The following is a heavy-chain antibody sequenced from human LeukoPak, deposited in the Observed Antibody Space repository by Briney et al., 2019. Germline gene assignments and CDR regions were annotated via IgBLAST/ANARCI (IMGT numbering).Heavy chain of an antibody. CDR1: GDSINNFA. CDR2: IIPVSSNA. Sequence: GASVKVSCKASGDSINNFAFTWVRQAPGQGLEWMGGIIPVSSNANAARRVTVTADKSTNTVYMELTYLTSEDTAVYYCASQTQFVQWLFIPHYMDVWGKGTTVTVS. V-gene: IGHV1-69*06. CDR3: ASQTQFVQWLFIPHYMDV. D-gene: IGHD3-3*01. J-gene: IGHJ6*03.